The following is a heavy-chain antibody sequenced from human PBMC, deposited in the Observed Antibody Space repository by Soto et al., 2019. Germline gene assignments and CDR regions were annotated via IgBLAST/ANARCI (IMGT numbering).Heavy chain of an antibody. CDR1: GFTFDDYG. CDR3: ARDYYDSSGYYGTFDY. CDR2: INWNGGST. Sequence: AGGSLRLSCAGSGFTFDDYGMIWVRQAPGKGLEWVSGINWNGGSTGYADSVKGRFTISRDNAKNSLYLQMNSLRAEDTALYYCARDYYDSSGYYGTFDYWGQGTLVTVSS. D-gene: IGHD3-22*01. V-gene: IGHV3-20*04. J-gene: IGHJ4*02.